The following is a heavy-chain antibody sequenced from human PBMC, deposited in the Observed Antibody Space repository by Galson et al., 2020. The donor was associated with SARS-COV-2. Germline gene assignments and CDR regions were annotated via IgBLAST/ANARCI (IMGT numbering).Heavy chain of an antibody. CDR1: GFTFSRYA. CDR2: ISGSGSAT. J-gene: IGHJ4*02. D-gene: IGHD3-22*01. V-gene: IGHV3-23*01. Sequence: LSLTRAASGFTFSRYAMNWLPQAPGKGLEWVSGISGSGSATYYAGSVKGRFTISRDNSQNTLYLQMNGLRAEDTAIYYCAKRHRDSSGFDYWGQGARVTVSS. CDR3: AKRHRDSSGFDY.